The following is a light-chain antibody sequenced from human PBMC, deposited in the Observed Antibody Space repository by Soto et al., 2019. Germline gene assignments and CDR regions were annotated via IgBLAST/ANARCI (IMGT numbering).Light chain of an antibody. V-gene: IGKV1-39*01. CDR3: QQSYRTPRT. J-gene: IGKJ1*01. Sequence: DIQMTQSPSSLSASVGDRVTITCRASQTINSYLNWYQHKPGKAPKLLIYAASSLQGGVPSRFSGSGSGTDFTLTISTLQPEDFATYYCQQSYRTPRTFGQGTKVEVK. CDR1: QTINSY. CDR2: AAS.